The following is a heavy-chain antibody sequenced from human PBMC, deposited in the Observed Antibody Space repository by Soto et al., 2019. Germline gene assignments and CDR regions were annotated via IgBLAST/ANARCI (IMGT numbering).Heavy chain of an antibody. CDR1: GYTFSDYA. CDR2: INPDNGNT. Sequence: QVHLVQSGTEATKPGASVKVSCKASGYTFSDYAIHWVRQAPGQRPEWLGWINPDNGNTKYSQKFQGRVTITWDTSASIAYMELSSLTSEDTAVYYCARKEALWDVSGLDSWGQGTLVIVST. CDR3: ARKEALWDVSGLDS. J-gene: IGHJ4*02. V-gene: IGHV1-3*01. D-gene: IGHD6-19*01.